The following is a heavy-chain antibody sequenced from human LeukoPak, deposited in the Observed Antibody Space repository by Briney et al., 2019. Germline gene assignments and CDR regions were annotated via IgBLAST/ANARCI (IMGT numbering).Heavy chain of an antibody. CDR3: ARDFRRSMPTGPFDY. V-gene: IGHV1-3*01. J-gene: IGHJ4*02. CDR2: INAGNGNT. Sequence: ASVTVSFTASGYTFTSHAMHWVRQAPGQRLEWMGWINAGNGNTKYSQKFQGRVTITRDTSASTAYMELSSLRSEDTAVYYCARDFRRSMPTGPFDYWGQGTLVTVSS. CDR1: GYTFTSHA. D-gene: IGHD1-14*01.